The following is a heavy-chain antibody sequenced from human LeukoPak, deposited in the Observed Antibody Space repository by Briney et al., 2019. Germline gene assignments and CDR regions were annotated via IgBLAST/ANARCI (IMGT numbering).Heavy chain of an antibody. D-gene: IGHD1-26*01. Sequence: ASVKVSCKASGYTFTSYEINWVRQATGQGLEWMGWMNPNSGNTGYAQKFQGRVTMTRNTSISTAYMELSSLRSEDTAVYYCARAPRGSYYPVDYWGQGTLVTVSS. CDR2: MNPNSGNT. J-gene: IGHJ4*02. V-gene: IGHV1-8*01. CDR1: GYTFTSYE. CDR3: ARAPRGSYYPVDY.